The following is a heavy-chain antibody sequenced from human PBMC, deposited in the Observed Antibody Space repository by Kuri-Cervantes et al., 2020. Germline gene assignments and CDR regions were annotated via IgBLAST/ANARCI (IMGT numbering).Heavy chain of an antibody. V-gene: IGHV3-23*01. D-gene: IGHD3-3*01. CDR1: GYTFTSYG. CDR2: ISGSGGST. CDR3: AKGDYDFWSGSTGAIFDY. Sequence: SCKASGYTFTSYGISWVRQAPGKGLEWVSAISGSGGSTYYADSVKGRFTISRDNSKNTLYLQMNSLRAEDTAVYYCAKGDYDFWSGSTGAIFDYWGQGTLVTVSS. J-gene: IGHJ4*02.